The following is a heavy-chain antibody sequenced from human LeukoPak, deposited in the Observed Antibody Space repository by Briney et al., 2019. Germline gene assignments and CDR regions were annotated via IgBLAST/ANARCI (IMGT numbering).Heavy chain of an antibody. Sequence: GGSLRLSCAASGFTFSSYWMSWVRQAPGKGLEWVANIKQDGSEKYYVDSVRGRFTISRDNAKNSLYLQMNSLRAEDTAVYYCAREYYGSGSYSGWFDPWGQGTLVTVSS. D-gene: IGHD3-10*01. CDR3: AREYYGSGSYSGWFDP. J-gene: IGHJ5*02. CDR2: IKQDGSEK. CDR1: GFTFSSYW. V-gene: IGHV3-7*01.